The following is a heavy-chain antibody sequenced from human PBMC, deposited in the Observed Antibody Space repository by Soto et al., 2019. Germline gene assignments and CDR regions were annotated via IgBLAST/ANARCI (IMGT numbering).Heavy chain of an antibody. CDR3: ARHEGAAADTGYYYGMDV. CDR2: IYPGDSDT. CDR1: GYSFTSYW. V-gene: IGHV5-51*01. J-gene: IGHJ6*02. D-gene: IGHD6-13*01. Sequence: PGESLKISCKGSGYSFTSYWIGWVRQMPGKGLEWMGIIYPGDSDTRYSPSFQGQVTISADKSISTAYLQWSSLKASDTAMYYCARHEGAAADTGYYYGMDVWGQGTTVTVSS.